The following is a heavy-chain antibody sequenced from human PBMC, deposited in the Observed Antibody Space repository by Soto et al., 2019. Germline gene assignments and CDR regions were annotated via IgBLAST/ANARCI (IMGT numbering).Heavy chain of an antibody. CDR1: GFTFSGST. V-gene: IGHV3-73*02. CDR2: IRRKANDYAT. J-gene: IGHJ1*01. D-gene: IGHD2-15*01. Sequence: EVQLVQSGGGLVQPGGSLKLSCAASGFTFSGSTVHWVRQASGEGLQWVGRIRRKANDYATTYIASVKGRFTISRDDSRNTAYLQMSDLTTEDTAVYYCTGGYCTGGTCYSGYFQHWGQGALVTVFS. CDR3: TGGYCTGGTCYSGYFQH.